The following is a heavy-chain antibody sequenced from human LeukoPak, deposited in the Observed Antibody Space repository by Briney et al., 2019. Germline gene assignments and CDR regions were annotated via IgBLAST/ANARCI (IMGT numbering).Heavy chain of an antibody. V-gene: IGHV5-51*01. Sequence: ESLKISCKGSGYSFTSYWIGWVRQMPGEGLEWMGLISASGSDFRNSPSFEGQVTISVDKSINTAYLQWSRLRASDTAIYYCARRPSVTGAPFDYWGQGTLVTVSS. CDR2: ISASGSDF. J-gene: IGHJ4*02. CDR1: GYSFTSYW. CDR3: ARRPSVTGAPFDY. D-gene: IGHD2-8*02.